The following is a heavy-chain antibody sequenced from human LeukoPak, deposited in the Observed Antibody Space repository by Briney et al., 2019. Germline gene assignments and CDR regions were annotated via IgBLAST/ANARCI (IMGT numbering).Heavy chain of an antibody. D-gene: IGHD3-10*01. CDR3: ARDRRGVLGIHFDY. J-gene: IGHJ4*02. CDR1: GFTVSNNY. CDR2: IKQDGSEK. V-gene: IGHV3-7*01. Sequence: PGGSLRLSCAASGFTVSNNYMSWVRQAPGKGLEWVANIKQDGSEKYYVDSVKGRFTISRDNAKNSLYLQMNSLRAEDTAVYYCARDRRGVLGIHFDYWGQGTLVTVSS.